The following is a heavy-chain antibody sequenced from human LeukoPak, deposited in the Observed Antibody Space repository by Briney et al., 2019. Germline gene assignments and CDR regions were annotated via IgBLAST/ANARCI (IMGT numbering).Heavy chain of an antibody. V-gene: IGHV1-8*01. CDR3: ARLGIGSSFDYYYYYMDV. CDR1: GYTFTSYD. CDR2: MNPTSGNT. D-gene: IGHD6-13*01. Sequence: ASVKVSCKASGYTFTSYDINWVRQATGQELEWMGWMNPTSGNTGYAQKFQGRVTMTRITSISTAYMELSSLRSEDTAVYYCARLGIGSSFDYYYYYMDVWGKGTTVTVSS. J-gene: IGHJ6*03.